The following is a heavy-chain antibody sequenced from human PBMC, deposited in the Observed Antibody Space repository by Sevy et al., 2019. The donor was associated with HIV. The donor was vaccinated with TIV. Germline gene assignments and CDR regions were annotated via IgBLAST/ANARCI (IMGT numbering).Heavy chain of an antibody. CDR2: INSDGSST. J-gene: IGHJ4*02. D-gene: IGHD3-10*01. V-gene: IGHV3-74*01. CDR3: AGDNLEKNGWELFH. Sequence: GGSLRLSCAASGFTFSSYWMHWVRQAPGKGLVWVSRINSDGSSTSYAASVKGRFTISRDNAKNTLYLEMNSLRAEDTAVYYCAGDNLEKNGWELFHWGQGTLVTVSS. CDR1: GFTFSSYW.